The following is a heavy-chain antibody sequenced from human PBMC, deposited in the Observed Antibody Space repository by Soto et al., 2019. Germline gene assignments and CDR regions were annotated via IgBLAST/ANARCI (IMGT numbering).Heavy chain of an antibody. Sequence: EVQLLESGGGLVQPGGSLRLSCAASGVTFTNFAMNWVRQAPGKGLEWVAGISHSGSSTYYADSVKGRFTVSRDNSMDTLYLQLNSLRADDPAVYYCAKGSWVHHGSEGGNWLDPWGQGNLVTVSS. CDR1: GVTFTNFA. V-gene: IGHV3-23*01. J-gene: IGHJ5*02. CDR3: AKGSWVHHGSEGGNWLDP. CDR2: ISHSGSST. D-gene: IGHD3-10*01.